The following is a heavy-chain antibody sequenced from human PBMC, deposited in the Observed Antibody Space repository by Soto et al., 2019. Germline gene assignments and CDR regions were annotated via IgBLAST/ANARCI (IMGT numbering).Heavy chain of an antibody. Sequence: ASVKVSCKASGYPFSSHGFTWVRQAPGQGLEWMGWISIYNGNTHYAQKFQRRLTLTTDESTSTAYLELTSVTSDDTAVYYCARSPMASEPVDDWGQGTLVTVSS. J-gene: IGHJ4*02. CDR2: ISIYNGNT. CDR3: ARSPMASEPVDD. V-gene: IGHV1-18*04. D-gene: IGHD3-10*01. CDR1: GYPFSSHG.